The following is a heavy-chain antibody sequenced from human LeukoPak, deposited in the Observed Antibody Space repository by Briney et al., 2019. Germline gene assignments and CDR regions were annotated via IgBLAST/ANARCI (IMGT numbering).Heavy chain of an antibody. CDR1: GFTFSSYA. CDR3: AKDPGVVPAHYFDY. J-gene: IGHJ4*02. D-gene: IGHD2-2*01. CDR2: AGSAGVST. Sequence: GGSLRLYSAASGFTFSSYAMNWVRQAPGKGLEWGLGAGSAGVSTFYAASVKGRFTVSRDHSTNTLSLQMNSLRAEDTAVYYCAKDPGVVPAHYFDYWGQGTLVTVSS. V-gene: IGHV3-23*01.